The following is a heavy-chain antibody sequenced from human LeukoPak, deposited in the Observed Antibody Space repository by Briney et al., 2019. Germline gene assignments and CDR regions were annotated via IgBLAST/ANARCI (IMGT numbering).Heavy chain of an antibody. CDR2: INQGGSEK. J-gene: IGHJ4*02. D-gene: IGHD6-19*01. CDR3: VRDGSGYDY. V-gene: IGHV3-7*05. CDR1: RFTFSNYW. Sequence: GGSLRLSCAASRFTFSNYWMSWVRQPPGKGLEWVANINQGGSEKYYRNSVKGRFTISRDNAKNSLYLQMNSLRADDTAIYYCVRDGSGYDYWGQGTLVTVSS.